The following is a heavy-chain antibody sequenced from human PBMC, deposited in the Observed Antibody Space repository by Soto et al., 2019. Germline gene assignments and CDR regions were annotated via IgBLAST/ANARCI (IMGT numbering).Heavy chain of an antibody. J-gene: IGHJ4*02. Sequence: PGGSLRLSCAASGFIFSSFGMHWVRQTPGKGLEWVAVISSDGIEDYYADSVKGRFTISRDDSKNTLYLQMNSLRAEDTAVYYCAKGYYYNSGSFDYWGQGTLVTVSS. V-gene: IGHV3-30*18. D-gene: IGHD3-10*01. CDR3: AKGYYYNSGSFDY. CDR2: ISSDGIED. CDR1: GFIFSSFG.